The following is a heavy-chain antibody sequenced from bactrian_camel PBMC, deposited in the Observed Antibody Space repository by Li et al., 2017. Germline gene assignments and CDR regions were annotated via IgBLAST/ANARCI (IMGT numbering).Heavy chain of an antibody. Sequence: QVQLVESGGGAVQAGGSLRLSCVASGYIYSSHCMGWVRQAPGKEREGVAAISLDGSATYVNSVKGRFAISADNANNTLYLQMNSLTPEDTAMYYCAAEESGGSAMCSSPATGRRHWDQGTQVTVS. CDR2: ISLDGSA. CDR1: GYIYSSHC. CDR3: AAEESGGSAMCSSPATGRRH. V-gene: IGHV3S53*01. J-gene: IGHJ4*01. D-gene: IGHD3*01.